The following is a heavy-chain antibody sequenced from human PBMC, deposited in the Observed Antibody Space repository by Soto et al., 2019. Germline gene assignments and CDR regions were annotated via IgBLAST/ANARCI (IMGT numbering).Heavy chain of an antibody. CDR3: ARGDTAMVIGMYYYYGMDV. J-gene: IGHJ6*02. Sequence: PSETLSLTCTVSGGSISSYYWSWSRQPPGKGLEWIGYIYYSGSTNYNPSLKSRVTISVDTSKNQFSLKLSSVTAADTAVYYCARGDTAMVIGMYYYYGMDVWGQGTTVT. V-gene: IGHV4-59*01. D-gene: IGHD5-18*01. CDR2: IYYSGST. CDR1: GGSISSYY.